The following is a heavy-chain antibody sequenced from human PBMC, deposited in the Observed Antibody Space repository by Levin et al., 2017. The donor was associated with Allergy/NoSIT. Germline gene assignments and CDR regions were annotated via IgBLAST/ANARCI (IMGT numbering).Heavy chain of an antibody. CDR3: ARVRITMVRGASLRYMDV. Sequence: PSQTLSLTCAVYGGSFSGYYWSWIRQPPGKGLEWIGEINHSGSTNYNPSLKSRVTISVDTSKNQLSLKLSSVTAADTAVYYWARVRITMVRGASLRYMDVWGKGTTVTVS. V-gene: IGHV4-34*01. CDR1: GGSFSGYY. J-gene: IGHJ6*03. CDR2: INHSGST. D-gene: IGHD3-10*01.